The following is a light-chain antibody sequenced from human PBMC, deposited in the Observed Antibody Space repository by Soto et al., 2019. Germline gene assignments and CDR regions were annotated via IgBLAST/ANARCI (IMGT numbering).Light chain of an antibody. CDR2: RNN. J-gene: IGLJ1*01. Sequence: QSVLTQPPSASGTPGQRVTISCSGSSSNIGSNYVYWYQQLPGTAPKLLIYRNNQRPSGVPDRFSGSKSGTSASLAISGLRSEDEADYYCAAWDDSAYVFGPGTKLTVL. CDR3: AAWDDSAYV. CDR1: SSNIGSNY. V-gene: IGLV1-47*01.